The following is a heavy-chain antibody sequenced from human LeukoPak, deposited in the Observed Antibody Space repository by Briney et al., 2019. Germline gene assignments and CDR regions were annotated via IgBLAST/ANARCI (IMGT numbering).Heavy chain of an antibody. CDR1: GFSFSNYG. J-gene: IGHJ5*02. Sequence: GGSLRLSCAASGFSFSNYGMHWVRQAPGKGLEYVSAISSNGGSTYYANSVKGRFTISRDNSKNTLYLQMGSLRAEDMAVYYCARGYYDFWTSDPWGQGTLVTVSS. V-gene: IGHV3-64*01. D-gene: IGHD3-3*01. CDR2: ISSNGGST. CDR3: ARGYYDFWTSDP.